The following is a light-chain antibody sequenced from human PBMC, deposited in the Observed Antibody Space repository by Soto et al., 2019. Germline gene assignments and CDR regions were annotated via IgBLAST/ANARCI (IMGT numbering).Light chain of an antibody. CDR1: QSVSSN. J-gene: IGKJ1*01. CDR3: QQYNNWPTWT. CDR2: GAS. V-gene: IGKV3-15*01. Sequence: EILMTQSPATLSVSPGEKATLSFSASQSVSSNLAWYQQKPGQAPRLLIYGASTRATGIPARFSGSGSGTEFTLTISSLQSEDFAVYYCQQYNNWPTWTFGQGTKVDIK.